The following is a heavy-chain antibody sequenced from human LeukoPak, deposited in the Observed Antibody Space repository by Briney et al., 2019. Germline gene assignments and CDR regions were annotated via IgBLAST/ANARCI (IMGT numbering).Heavy chain of an antibody. CDR1: GGSISSYY. CDR2: IYYSGST. J-gene: IGHJ4*02. V-gene: IGHV4-59*01. CDR3: ARAGVLWFGESKFDY. D-gene: IGHD3-10*01. Sequence: SETLSLTCTVSGGSISSYYWSWIRQPPGKGLEWIGYIYYSGSTNYNPSLKSRVTISVDTSKSQFSLKLSSVTAADTAVYYCARAGVLWFGESKFDYWGQGTLVTVSS.